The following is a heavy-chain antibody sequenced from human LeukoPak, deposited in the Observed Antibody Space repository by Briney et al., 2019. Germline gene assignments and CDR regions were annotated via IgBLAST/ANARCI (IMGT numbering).Heavy chain of an antibody. Sequence: PSETLSLTCTVSGGSISSGDYYWSWIRQPPGKGLEWIGYIYYSGSTYYNPSLKSRVTISVDTSKNHFSLQLNSVTPEDTAVYFCARGKWEQLIFHFDSWGQGALVTVSS. CDR3: ARGKWEQLIFHFDS. CDR1: GGSISSGDYY. J-gene: IGHJ4*02. D-gene: IGHD1/OR15-1a*01. CDR2: IYYSGST. V-gene: IGHV4-30-4*01.